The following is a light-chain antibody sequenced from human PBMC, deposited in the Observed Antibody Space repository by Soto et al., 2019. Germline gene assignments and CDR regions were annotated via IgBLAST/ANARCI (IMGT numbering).Light chain of an antibody. J-gene: IGKJ2*01. CDR1: QRITTY. V-gene: IGKV1-39*01. CDR2: TAA. Sequence: IHMTQSPSSLSASVGDRVTITCRASQRITTYLSWYQQKPGKAPKLLISTAATLQGGVPSRFSGSGSGTDFTLTITTLQPEDFTTYFCQQSYRTPYTFGQGTKLEIK. CDR3: QQSYRTPYT.